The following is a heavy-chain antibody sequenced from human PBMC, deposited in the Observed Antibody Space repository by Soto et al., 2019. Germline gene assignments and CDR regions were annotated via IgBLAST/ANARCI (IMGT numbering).Heavy chain of an antibody. D-gene: IGHD4-4*01. CDR2: ISGSGGST. CDR3: ANYYSNYGLYYFDY. J-gene: IGHJ4*02. Sequence: GGSLRLSCAASGFTLSSYAMSRVRQAPGKGLEWVSAISGSGGSTYYAESVKGRLPISRDNSKNTLYLKMNSLRAEDTAVYYCANYYSNYGLYYFDYWGKGTLVTVSS. CDR1: GFTLSSYA. V-gene: IGHV3-23*01.